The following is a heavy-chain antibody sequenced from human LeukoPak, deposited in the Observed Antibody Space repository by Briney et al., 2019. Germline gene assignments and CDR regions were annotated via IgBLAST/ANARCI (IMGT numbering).Heavy chain of an antibody. CDR3: ARALLVRNGYNYSPNYFDY. Sequence: PGGSLRLSCAASGFTFSTFAMSCVRQAPGKGLEWVSVIYSGGTTYYADSVKGRFTISRDNSKNTLYLQMNSLRAEDTAVYYCARALLVRNGYNYSPNYFDYWGQGTLVTVSS. D-gene: IGHD5-24*01. CDR2: IYSGGTT. J-gene: IGHJ4*02. V-gene: IGHV3-53*01. CDR1: GFTFSTFA.